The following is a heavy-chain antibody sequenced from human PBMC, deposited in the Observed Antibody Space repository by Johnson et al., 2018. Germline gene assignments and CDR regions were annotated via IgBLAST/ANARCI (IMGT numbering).Heavy chain of an antibody. CDR3: TKGTSPPYIYDATEHG. J-gene: IGHJ4*02. CDR2: ITSKNDGGTT. CDR1: GFTFSKAW. Sequence: VESGGGLVKPGGSLRLSCVVSGFTFSKAWMNWVRQAPGKGLEWVGRITSKNDGGTTDYAAPVKGRFTISRDDSKNTVYLQKNSLKTEETAVYYCTKGTSPPYIYDATEHGWGQGIMVTVSS. V-gene: IGHV3-15*07. D-gene: IGHD4/OR15-4a*01.